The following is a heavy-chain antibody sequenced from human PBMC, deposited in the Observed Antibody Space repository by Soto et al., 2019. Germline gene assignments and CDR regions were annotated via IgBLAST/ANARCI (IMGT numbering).Heavy chain of an antibody. V-gene: IGHV4-59*01. D-gene: IGHD6-19*01. CDR1: SGSISSYY. CDR2: IYNTGNT. Sequence: QVQLQESGPGLVKPSETLSLTCTVSSGSISSYYWSWIRQPPGKGLEWIGYIYNTGNTNSNPSLKSLVTISIATSRNQVSLQLSSVTAADTAVSYCARRSNPGVAGMGFDSWGQGTLVTVSS. CDR3: ARRSNPGVAGMGFDS. J-gene: IGHJ4*02.